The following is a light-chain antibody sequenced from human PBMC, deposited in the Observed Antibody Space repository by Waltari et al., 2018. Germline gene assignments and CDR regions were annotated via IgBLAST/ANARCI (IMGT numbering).Light chain of an antibody. V-gene: IGLV3-21*04. CDR3: QVWDANTDPGV. CDR1: NIESKI. CDR2: YDS. J-gene: IGLJ1*01. Sequence: SYVLTQPPSVSVAPGKTASITCGGNNIESKIVHWYQQKPGQAPILVISYDSDRPSGIPERFSGSNSGNTATLTISRVEAGDEADDYCQVWDANTDPGVFGTGTEVTVL.